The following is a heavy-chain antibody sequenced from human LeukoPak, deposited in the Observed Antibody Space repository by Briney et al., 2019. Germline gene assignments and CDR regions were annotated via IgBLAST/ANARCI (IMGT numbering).Heavy chain of an antibody. CDR3: AREDYYGSGSYPDY. J-gene: IGHJ4*02. CDR2: ISYDGSNK. Sequence: GGSLRLSCAASGFTFSSYAMHWVRQAPGKGLEWVAVISYDGSNKYYADSVKGRFTISRDNSKNTLYLQMNSLRAGDTAVYYCAREDYYGSGSYPDYWGQGTLVTVSS. CDR1: GFTFSSYA. D-gene: IGHD3-10*01. V-gene: IGHV3-30*04.